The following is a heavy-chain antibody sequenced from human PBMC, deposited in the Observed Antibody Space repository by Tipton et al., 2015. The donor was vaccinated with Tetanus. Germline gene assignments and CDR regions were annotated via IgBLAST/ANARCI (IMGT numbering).Heavy chain of an antibody. J-gene: IGHJ2*01. V-gene: IGHV2-5*02. CDR2: IYWDDDK. CDR1: GFSLSTNGVG. D-gene: IGHD2/OR15-2a*01. Sequence: LVKPSQTLTLTCTFSGFSLSTNGVGVGWIRQPPGKALEWLGLIYWDDDKRYSPSLKSRLTITKDTSKNQVVLTLANVDAVDTATYYCARGFYGLFDLWGRGTLVTVSS. CDR3: ARGFYGLFDL.